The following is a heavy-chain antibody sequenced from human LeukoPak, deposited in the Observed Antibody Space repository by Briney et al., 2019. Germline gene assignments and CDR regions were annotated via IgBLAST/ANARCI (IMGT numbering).Heavy chain of an antibody. CDR3: AREESYYGSVYFNY. CDR1: GGSISSGSYY. V-gene: IGHV4-39*07. Sequence: SETLSLTCTVSGGSISSGSYYRDWIRQPPGEGLEWIGSIHHSGSTYYNPSLKSRVTISVDTSKNQFSLKLSSVTAADTAVYYCAREESYYGSVYFNYWGQGTLVTVSS. CDR2: IHHSGST. J-gene: IGHJ4*02. D-gene: IGHD3-10*01.